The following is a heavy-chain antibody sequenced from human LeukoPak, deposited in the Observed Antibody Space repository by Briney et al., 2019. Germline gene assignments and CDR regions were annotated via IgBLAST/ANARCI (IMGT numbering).Heavy chain of an antibody. V-gene: IGHV3-11*01. CDR3: ARVRGSYSSDY. Sequence: PGGSLRLSCAASGFTFSDYHMSWIRQAPGKGLEWVSFISKDGRSMAYADSVKGRFTISRDNAKNSLYLQMNSLTADDTAVYFCARVRGSYSSDYWGQGTLVTVSS. CDR1: GFTFSDYH. D-gene: IGHD5-12*01. CDR2: ISKDGRSM. J-gene: IGHJ4*02.